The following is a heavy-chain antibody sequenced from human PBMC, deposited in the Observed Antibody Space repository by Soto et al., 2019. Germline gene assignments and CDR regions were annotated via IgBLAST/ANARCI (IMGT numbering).Heavy chain of an antibody. Sequence: GASVEVSCKASGYTFTSYSMHWVRQAPGQRLEWMGWINAGNGNTKYSQKFQGRVTITRDTSASTAYMELSSLRSEDTAVYYCAREDIVLMVYAIGWFDPWGQGTLVTVS. CDR2: INAGNGNT. J-gene: IGHJ5*02. CDR1: GYTFTSYS. V-gene: IGHV1-3*01. CDR3: AREDIVLMVYAIGWFDP. D-gene: IGHD2-8*01.